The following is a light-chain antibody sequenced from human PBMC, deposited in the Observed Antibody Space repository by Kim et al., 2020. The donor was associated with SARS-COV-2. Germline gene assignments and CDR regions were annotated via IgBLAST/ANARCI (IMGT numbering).Light chain of an antibody. V-gene: IGLV3-19*01. Sequence: SSELTQDPAVSVALGQTVRITCQGDSLRSYYESWYQQKPGQAPVLVIYGKNNRPSGIPDRFSGSSSGNTASLTITGAQAEDEADYYCNSRDSSGNHPVVFGGGTQLTVL. CDR3: NSRDSSGNHPVV. CDR1: SLRSYY. J-gene: IGLJ2*01. CDR2: GKN.